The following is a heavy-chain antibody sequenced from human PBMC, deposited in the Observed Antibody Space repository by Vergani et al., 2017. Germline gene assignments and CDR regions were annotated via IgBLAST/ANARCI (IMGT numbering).Heavy chain of an antibody. Sequence: QVQLVESGGGVFQPGRSLRLSCAASGFTFNPYGMHWVRQAPGKGLEWVAVTWYDGNNKQYADSVKGRFTISRDNSKSTMYLQMNSLRDEDTGVYYCARDLRLLYNRFDPWGQGTLVTVSS. CDR1: GFTFNPYG. J-gene: IGHJ5*02. CDR2: TWYDGNNK. D-gene: IGHD1-14*01. CDR3: ARDLRLLYNRFDP. V-gene: IGHV3-33*01.